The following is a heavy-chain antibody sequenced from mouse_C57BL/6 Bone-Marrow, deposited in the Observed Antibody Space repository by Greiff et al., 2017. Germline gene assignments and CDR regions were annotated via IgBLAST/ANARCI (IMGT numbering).Heavy chain of an antibody. CDR2: IWSGGST. CDR3: ARNCPYYSLNPNYYAMDY. V-gene: IGHV2-2*01. D-gene: IGHD2-12*01. CDR1: GFSLTSYG. J-gene: IGHJ4*01. Sequence: QVQLKQSGPGLVQPSQSLSITCTVSGFSLTSYGVHWVRQSPGKGLEWLGVIWSGGSTDYNAAFISRLSISKDNSKSQVFFKMNSLQADDTAIYYCARNCPYYSLNPNYYAMDYWGQGTSVTVSS.